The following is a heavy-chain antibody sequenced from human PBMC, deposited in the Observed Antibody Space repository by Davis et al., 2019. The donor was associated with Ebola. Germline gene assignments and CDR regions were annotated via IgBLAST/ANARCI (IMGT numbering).Heavy chain of an antibody. CDR2: AYHSGAI. CDR3: ARDYYDSDGFLHYFES. J-gene: IGHJ4*02. D-gene: IGHD3-22*01. CDR1: GDSISSRNW. V-gene: IGHV4-4*02. Sequence: MPGGSLRLSCAVSGDSISSRNWWSWVRQSAGKGLEWIGEAYHSGAINYNPSLKGRVTLSMDKSKNQFSLNLNSVTAADTAIYYCARDYYDSDGFLHYFESWGQGTLVTVSS.